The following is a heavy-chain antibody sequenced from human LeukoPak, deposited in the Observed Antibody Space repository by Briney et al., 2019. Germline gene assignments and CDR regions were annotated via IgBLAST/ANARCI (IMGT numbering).Heavy chain of an antibody. J-gene: IGHJ4*02. CDR1: GFTFSSYW. Sequence: GGSLRLSCAASGFTFSSYWMHWVRQAPGKGLVWVSRINSDGSSTSYADSVKGRFTISRDNAKNTLYLQMNSLRAEDTAVYYCTRGGNWNDVLDYWGQGTLVTVSS. D-gene: IGHD1-1*01. CDR2: INSDGSST. CDR3: TRGGNWNDVLDY. V-gene: IGHV3-74*01.